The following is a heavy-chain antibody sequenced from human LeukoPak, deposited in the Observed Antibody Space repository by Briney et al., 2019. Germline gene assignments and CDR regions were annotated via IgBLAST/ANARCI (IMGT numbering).Heavy chain of an antibody. Sequence: PGGSLRLSCAASGFTFSSYWMHRVRQAPGKGLVWVSRVNSDGSSTNYADSVKGRFTISRDNAQNTLFLQMNSLRADDTAVYYCARGPLIGGSKSWFDPWGQGTLVTVSS. CDR3: ARGPLIGGSKSWFDP. CDR1: GFTFSSYW. J-gene: IGHJ5*02. V-gene: IGHV3-74*01. D-gene: IGHD7-27*01. CDR2: VNSDGSST.